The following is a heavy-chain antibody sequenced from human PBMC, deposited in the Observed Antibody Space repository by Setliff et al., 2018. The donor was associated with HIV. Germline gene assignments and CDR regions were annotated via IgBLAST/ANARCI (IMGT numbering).Heavy chain of an antibody. V-gene: IGHV3-23*01. J-gene: IGHJ6*03. CDR2: IRAGGGST. Sequence: GGSLRLSCVASGFTFSTYSMNWVRQAPGKGLEWVSGIRAGGGSTYYADSVKGRFTISRDNSKNTLYMQMNNLRAEDTAVYYCAKRGYVSAWYDEPVQFYQHMDVWGKGTTVTVSS. CDR1: GFTFSTYS. CDR3: AKRGYVSAWYDEPVQFYQHMDV. D-gene: IGHD6-19*01.